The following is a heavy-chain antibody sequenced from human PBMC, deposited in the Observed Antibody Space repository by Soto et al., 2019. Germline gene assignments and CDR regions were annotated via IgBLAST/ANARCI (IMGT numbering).Heavy chain of an antibody. D-gene: IGHD7-27*01. CDR2: ISYDGSNK. CDR1: GFTFSSYA. J-gene: IGHJ6*02. CDR3: ARDFWVRDYYYGMDV. V-gene: IGHV3-30-3*01. Sequence: QVQLVESGGGVVQPGRSLRLSCAASGFTFSSYAMHWVRQAPGKGLEWVAVISYDGSNKYYAHSVKGRFTISRDNSKNTLYLQMNSLRAEDTAVYYCARDFWVRDYYYGMDVWGQGTTVTVSS.